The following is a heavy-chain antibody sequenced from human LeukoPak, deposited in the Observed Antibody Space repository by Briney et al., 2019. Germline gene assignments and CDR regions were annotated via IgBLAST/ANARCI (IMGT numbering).Heavy chain of an antibody. CDR1: GFTFSSYA. CDR2: ISGSGGST. J-gene: IGHJ4*02. D-gene: IGHD4/OR15-4a*01. CDR3: AKSVGSWDYGYFDY. V-gene: IGHV3-23*01. Sequence: SGGSLRLSCAASGFTFSSYAMSWVRQALGKGLEWVSAISGSGGSTYYADSVKGRFTISRDNSKNTLYLQMNSLRAEDTAVYYCAKSVGSWDYGYFDYWGQGTLVTVSS.